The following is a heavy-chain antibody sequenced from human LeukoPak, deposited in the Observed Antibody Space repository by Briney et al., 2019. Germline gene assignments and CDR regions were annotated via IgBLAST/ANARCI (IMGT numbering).Heavy chain of an antibody. D-gene: IGHD6-25*01. CDR3: ARTFNGFDPTFDY. V-gene: IGHV3-23*01. Sequence: GGSLRLTCAASGFTFSSHAMNWVRQVPGKGLVWVSTISADGDGPHYADSVKGRFTISRDNSKNTLFLQMNSLRDGDTAVYFCARTFNGFDPTFDYWGQGTLVTVSS. CDR1: GFTFSSHA. CDR2: ISADGDGP. J-gene: IGHJ4*02.